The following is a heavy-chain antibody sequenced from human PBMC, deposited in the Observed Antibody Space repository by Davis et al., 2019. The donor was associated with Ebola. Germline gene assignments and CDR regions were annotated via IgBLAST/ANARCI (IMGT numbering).Heavy chain of an antibody. CDR3: GRGGGWQWLV. CDR2: IKQDGSEK. Sequence: GESLKISCAASGFTFSSYWMSWVRQAPGKGLEWVANIKQDGSEKYYVDSVKGRFTISRDNAKNSLYLQMNSLRDEDTAVYYCGRGGGWQWLVWGQGTLVIVSS. D-gene: IGHD6-19*01. J-gene: IGHJ1*01. CDR1: GFTFSSYW. V-gene: IGHV3-7*01.